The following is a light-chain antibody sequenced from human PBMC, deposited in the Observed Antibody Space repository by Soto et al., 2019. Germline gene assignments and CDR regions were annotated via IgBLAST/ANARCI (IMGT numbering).Light chain of an antibody. Sequence: DIVMTQSPDSLAVSLGERATINCKSSQSVLYSSNNKNFLAWYQQKPGQPPKLLISWASNRESGVPDRFSGTGSGTEYTLTSSSLQAEDVAVYYCQQYYSSPPTFGQGTKLEIK. CDR3: QQYYSSPPT. V-gene: IGKV4-1*01. CDR2: WAS. CDR1: QSVLYSSNNKNF. J-gene: IGKJ2*01.